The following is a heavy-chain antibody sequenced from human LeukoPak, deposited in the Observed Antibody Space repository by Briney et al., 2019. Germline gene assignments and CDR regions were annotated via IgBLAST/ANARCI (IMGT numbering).Heavy chain of an antibody. CDR3: ARDRYIRYYDFWSGYYPDNWFDP. J-gene: IGHJ5*02. V-gene: IGHV1-18*01. CDR2: ISAYNGNT. Sequence: GASVKVSCKASGYTFTSYGISWVRQAPGQGLEWMGWISAYNGNTNYAQKLQGRVTMTTDTSTSTAYMELRSLRSDDTAVYYCARDRYIRYYDFWSGYYPDNWFDPWGQGTLVTVSS. D-gene: IGHD3-3*01. CDR1: GYTFTSYG.